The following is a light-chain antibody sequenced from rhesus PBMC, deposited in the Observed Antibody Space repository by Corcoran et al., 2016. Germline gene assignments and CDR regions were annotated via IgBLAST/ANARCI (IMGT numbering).Light chain of an antibody. V-gene: IGKV3-24*04. CDR1: QNVGTY. CDR3: QQSSDLVS. CDR2: GAF. Sequence: ETVVTQSPVTLALSPGERATLSFRTSQNVGTYLAWYQQKPGQAPSLLIYGAFRRATGIPDRFSGSGSGTDFTLTISSLEPEDVGVDFCQQSSDLVSFGGGTKVEIK. J-gene: IGKJ4*01.